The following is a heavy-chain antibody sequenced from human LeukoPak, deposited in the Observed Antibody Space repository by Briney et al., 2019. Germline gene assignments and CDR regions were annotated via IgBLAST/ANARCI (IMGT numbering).Heavy chain of an antibody. V-gene: IGHV4-30-2*01. D-gene: IGHD6-13*01. J-gene: IGHJ4*02. CDR2: IYRPGSV. CDR3: ARGTLQRQLVIPSDY. CDR1: GDSLTSGGSS. Sequence: SETLSLTCSVSGDSLTSGGSSWSWIRQAPGKGLEWIGYIYRPGSVTYNPSLESRVTMSMDTSQNQFSLRLTSVPAAGTAIYYCARGTLQRQLVIPSDYWGQGTLVTVSS.